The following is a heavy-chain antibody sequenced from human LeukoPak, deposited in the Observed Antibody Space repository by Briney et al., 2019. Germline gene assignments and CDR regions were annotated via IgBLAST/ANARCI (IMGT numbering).Heavy chain of an antibody. J-gene: IGHJ4*02. V-gene: IGHV3-30-3*01. CDR2: ISYDGINI. D-gene: IGHD3-22*01. CDR1: GFTFNTYA. CDR3: VRVPARASSAFYYFDY. Sequence: GGSLRLFCTASGFTFNTYAMHWVRQTTGMGLEWVAVISYDGINIYYLDSVKGRFNISRDNSNNTLYLQITSLRPEDTAVYYCVRVPARASSAFYYFDYWGQGTLVTVSS.